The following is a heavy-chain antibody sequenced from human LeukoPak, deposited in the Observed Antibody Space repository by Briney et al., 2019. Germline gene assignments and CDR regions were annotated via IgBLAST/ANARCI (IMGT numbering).Heavy chain of an antibody. CDR1: GYSFIGYH. Sequence: EASVKVSCKASGYSFIGYHMHWVRQAHGQGLEWMGWTNPNTGGTKYAQKFQGRVTMTRDTSISTAYMELSSLRSDDTAVYFCASVEMATIGFEHWGQGTLVTVSS. CDR2: TNPNTGGT. J-gene: IGHJ4*02. CDR3: ASVEMATIGFEH. D-gene: IGHD5-24*01. V-gene: IGHV1-2*02.